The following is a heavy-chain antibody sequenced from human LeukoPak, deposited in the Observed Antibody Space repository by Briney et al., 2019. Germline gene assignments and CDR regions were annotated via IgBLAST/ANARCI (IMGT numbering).Heavy chain of an antibody. CDR1: GFTFSNAW. CDR3: TTRDPGDYYMDV. CDR2: IKSKTDGGTT. D-gene: IGHD3-10*01. J-gene: IGHJ6*03. V-gene: IGHV3-15*01. Sequence: GGSLRLSCAASGFTFSNAWMSWVRQAPGKGLEWVGRIKSKTDGGTTDYAAPVKGRFTISRDDSKNTLYLQMNSLKTEDTAVYYCTTRDPGDYYMDVWGKGTTVTISS.